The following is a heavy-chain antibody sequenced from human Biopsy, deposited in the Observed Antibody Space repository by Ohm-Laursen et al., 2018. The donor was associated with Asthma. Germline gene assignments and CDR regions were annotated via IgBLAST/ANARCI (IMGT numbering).Heavy chain of an antibody. CDR3: ARGGLHYYEYYGMDV. J-gene: IGHJ6*02. D-gene: IGHD3-22*01. Sequence: SLRLSCAASGFTFDNYTMHWVRQAPGKGLEWVTIISYDGRNTYYADSVEGRFTISRDNSKNTLFLQMSSLRPEDTAVYYCARGGLHYYEYYGMDVWVQGTTVTVSS. CDR2: ISYDGRNT. CDR1: GFTFDNYT. V-gene: IGHV3-30*04.